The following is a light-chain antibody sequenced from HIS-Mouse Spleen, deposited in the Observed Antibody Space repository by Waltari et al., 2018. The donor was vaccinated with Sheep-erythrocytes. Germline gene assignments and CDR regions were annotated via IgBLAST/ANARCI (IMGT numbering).Light chain of an antibody. Sequence: SYELTQPPSVSVSPGQTARIPCSGDALPKKYSYWYQQKAGQAPVLVIYEDSKRPSGIPERFSGSSSGTMATLTISGAQVEDEADYYCYSTDSSGNHSNWVFGGGTKLTVL. J-gene: IGLJ3*02. CDR3: YSTDSSGNHSNWV. CDR2: EDS. V-gene: IGLV3-10*01. CDR1: ALPKKY.